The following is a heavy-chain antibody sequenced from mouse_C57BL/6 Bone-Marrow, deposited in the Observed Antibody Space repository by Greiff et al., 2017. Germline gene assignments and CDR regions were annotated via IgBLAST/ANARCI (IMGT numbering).Heavy chain of an antibody. Sequence: VQLQQSGAELVKPGASVKLSCTASGFNIKDYYMHWVKQRTEQRLEWIGRIDTEDGEAKYAPKFQGKATITADTSSNTAYLQLRRLTSADAAVYYGAYGYDGFGDWGHVATLTVSS. D-gene: IGHD2-14*01. CDR1: GFNIKDYY. V-gene: IGHV14-2*01. CDR2: IDTEDGEA. CDR3: AYGYDGFGD. J-gene: IGHJ2*01.